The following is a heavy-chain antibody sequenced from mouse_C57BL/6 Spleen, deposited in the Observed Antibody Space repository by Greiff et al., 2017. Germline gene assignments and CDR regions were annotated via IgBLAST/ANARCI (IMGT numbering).Heavy chain of an antibody. Sequence: QVQLQQPGAELVRPGSSVKLSCKASGYTFTSYWMHWVKQRPIQGLEWIGNIDPSDSETHYNQKFKDKATLAVDKSSSTAYMQLSSLTSEDSAVYYCARSGTTVVAGPYWGQGTLVTVSA. CDR1: GYTFTSYW. V-gene: IGHV1-52*01. D-gene: IGHD1-1*01. J-gene: IGHJ3*01. CDR3: ARSGTTVVAGPY. CDR2: IDPSDSET.